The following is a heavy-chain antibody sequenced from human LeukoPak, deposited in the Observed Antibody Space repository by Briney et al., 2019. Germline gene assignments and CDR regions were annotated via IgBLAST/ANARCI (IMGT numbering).Heavy chain of an antibody. Sequence: GGSLRLSCAASGFTFSSYSMNWVRQAPGKGLEWVSYISSSSSTIYYADSVKGRFTISRDNAKNSLYLQMNSLRAEDTAVYYCAGKRHFWSANGYYYYYMDVWGKGTTVTVSS. D-gene: IGHD3-3*02. CDR1: GFTFSSYS. J-gene: IGHJ6*03. V-gene: IGHV3-48*01. CDR3: AGKRHFWSANGYYYYYMDV. CDR2: ISSSSSTI.